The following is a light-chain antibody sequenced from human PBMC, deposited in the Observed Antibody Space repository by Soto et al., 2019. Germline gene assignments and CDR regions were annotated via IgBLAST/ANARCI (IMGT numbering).Light chain of an antibody. CDR1: NIGRKS. CDR2: DDR. V-gene: IGLV3-21*02. J-gene: IGLJ1*01. CDR3: QVWDITGDPNYV. Sequence: SYELTQPPSVSVAPGQTASIACGGNNIGRKSVHWYPQKPGQAPVLVVFDDRDRPSGIPERFSGSNSGNTATLTISRVEAEDEDDYYCQVWDITGDPNYVFGTGTKLTVL.